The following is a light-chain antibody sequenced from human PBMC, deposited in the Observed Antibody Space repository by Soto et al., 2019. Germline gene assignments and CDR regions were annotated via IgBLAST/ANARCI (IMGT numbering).Light chain of an antibody. CDR3: QQYGSSPFT. CDR2: GAS. Sequence: EIVLTQSPGTLSLSPGERATLSCRASQSVDSSYLAWYQQKPGQAPRLLIYGASSRATGIPDRFSGSGSGTDFTLTISRLEPEDFAVYYCQQYGSSPFTFGPGTKLDIK. V-gene: IGKV3-20*01. CDR1: QSVDSSY. J-gene: IGKJ3*01.